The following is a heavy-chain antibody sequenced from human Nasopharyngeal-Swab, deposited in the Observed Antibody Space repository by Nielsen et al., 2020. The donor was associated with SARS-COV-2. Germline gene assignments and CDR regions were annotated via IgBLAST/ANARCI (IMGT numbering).Heavy chain of an antibody. CDR3: ASGTVTLLHY. J-gene: IGHJ4*02. CDR2: IGTAGDT. Sequence: GESLKISCAASGFTFSSYDMHWVRQATGKGLEWVSAIGTAGDTYYPGSVKGRFTTSRENAKNSLYLQMNSLRAEDTAVYYCASGTVTLLHYWGQGTLVTSPQ. D-gene: IGHD4-23*01. V-gene: IGHV3-13*01. CDR1: GFTFSSYD.